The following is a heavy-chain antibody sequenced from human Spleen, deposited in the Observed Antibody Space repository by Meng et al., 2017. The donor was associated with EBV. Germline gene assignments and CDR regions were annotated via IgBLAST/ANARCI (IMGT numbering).Heavy chain of an antibody. D-gene: IGHD2-15*01. CDR2: VYYNGST. CDR3: ARDGFCSGDNCHPDY. J-gene: IGHJ4*02. Sequence: QVQLQESGPGLVKPSETLSLTCTVSGGSVSYYYWSWIRQPPGKGLEWIGYVYYNGSTNSNPSLKSRVTMSADTSKKRLSLKLTSVTAADTALYYCARDGFCSGDNCHPDYWGRGTLVTVSS. V-gene: IGHV4-59*02. CDR1: GGSVSYYY.